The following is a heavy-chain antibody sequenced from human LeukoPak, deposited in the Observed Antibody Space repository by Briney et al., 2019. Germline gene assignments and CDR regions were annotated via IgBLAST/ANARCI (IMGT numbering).Heavy chain of an antibody. CDR3: ARELLWFGELLDYYYYYGMDV. Sequence: GGSLRLSCAASGFTFSSYSMNWVRQAPGKGLEWVSSISSSSSYIYYADSVKGRFTISRDNAKNSLYLQMNSLRAEDTAVYYCARELLWFGELLDYYYYYGMDVWGQGTTVTASS. V-gene: IGHV3-21*01. D-gene: IGHD3-10*01. CDR1: GFTFSSYS. J-gene: IGHJ6*02. CDR2: ISSSSSYI.